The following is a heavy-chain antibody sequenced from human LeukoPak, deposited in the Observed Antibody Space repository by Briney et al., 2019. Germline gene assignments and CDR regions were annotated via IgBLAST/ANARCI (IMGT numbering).Heavy chain of an antibody. J-gene: IGHJ4*02. D-gene: IGHD2-2*01. CDR3: ARWFCTSTTCYYDY. CDR1: GFTVSTNY. CDR2: IYNTGDT. V-gene: IGHV3-53*01. Sequence: GGSLRLSCAASGFTVSTNYMSWVRQAPGRGLEWVSFIYNTGDTKYADSVKGRFTISRDNSKNTLSLQMNSLRADDTAVYYCARWFCTSTTCYYDYWGQGTLVTVSS.